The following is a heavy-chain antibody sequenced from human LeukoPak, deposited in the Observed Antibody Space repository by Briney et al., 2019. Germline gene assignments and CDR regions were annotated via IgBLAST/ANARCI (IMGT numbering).Heavy chain of an antibody. CDR3: AARCTNGVCYEYYYYGMDV. D-gene: IGHD2-8*01. CDR1: GGTFSSYA. V-gene: IGHV1-69*13. Sequence: SVKVSCKASGGTFSSYAISWVRQAPGQGLEWMGGIIPIFGTANYAQKFQGRVTITADESTSTAYMELSSLRSEDTAVYYCAARCTNGVCYEYYYYGMDVWGQGTTVTVSS. CDR2: IIPIFGTA. J-gene: IGHJ6*02.